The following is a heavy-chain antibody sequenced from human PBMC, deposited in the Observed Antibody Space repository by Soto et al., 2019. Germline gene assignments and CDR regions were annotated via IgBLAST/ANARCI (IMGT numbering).Heavy chain of an antibody. CDR2: IYYSGST. Sequence: PGKGLQWIGSIYYSGSTYYNPSLKSRVTISVDTSKNQFSLKLSSVTAADTAVYYCARYYFFQLEDGIRDVRSVSAFLLKRSSDL. V-gene: IGHV4-39*01. J-gene: IGHJ2*01. CDR3: ARYYFFQLEDGIRDVRSVSAFLLKRSSDL. D-gene: IGHD3-3*01.